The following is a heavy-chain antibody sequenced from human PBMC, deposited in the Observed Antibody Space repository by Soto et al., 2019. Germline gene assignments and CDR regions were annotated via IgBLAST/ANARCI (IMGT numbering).Heavy chain of an antibody. Sequence: QLQLQESGPGLVKPSETLSLTCTVSGGSISRSSYYWGWIRQPPGKGLEWIGSIYYSGTTYYNPSLKSRVTISVATSKNQFSLKLSSVTAADTAVYYCARLQTTVPTGWFDPWGQGTLVTVSS. D-gene: IGHD4-17*01. CDR2: IYYSGTT. CDR3: ARLQTTVPTGWFDP. J-gene: IGHJ5*02. CDR1: GGSISRSSYY. V-gene: IGHV4-39*01.